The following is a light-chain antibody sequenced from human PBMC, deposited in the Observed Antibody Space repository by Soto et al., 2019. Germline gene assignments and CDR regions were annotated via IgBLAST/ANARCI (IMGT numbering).Light chain of an antibody. CDR2: GAS. Sequence: ILLTQSACTLSLSAGERATLSCGASQSVSSGHLAWYQQKPGQAPRLLIYGASNRATGIPDRFSGSAFGTDFTLTITRLEPDDFAVYLCQQYGGTPSTFGGGTKVDIK. V-gene: IGKV3-20*01. CDR3: QQYGGTPST. CDR1: QSVSSGH. J-gene: IGKJ4*01.